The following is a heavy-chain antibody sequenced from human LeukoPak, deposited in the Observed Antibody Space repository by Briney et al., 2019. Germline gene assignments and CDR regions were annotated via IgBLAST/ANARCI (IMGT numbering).Heavy chain of an antibody. CDR1: GGSISSSSYY. CDR2: IYHSGST. J-gene: IGHJ3*02. Sequence: SETLSLTCTVSGGSISSSSYYWGWIRQPPGKGLEWIGSIYHSGSTYYNPSLKSRVTISVDTSKNQFSLKLSSVTAADTAVYYCATRANIVVVVAATEGAFDIWGQGTMVTVSS. CDR3: ATRANIVVVVAATEGAFDI. V-gene: IGHV4-39*07. D-gene: IGHD2-15*01.